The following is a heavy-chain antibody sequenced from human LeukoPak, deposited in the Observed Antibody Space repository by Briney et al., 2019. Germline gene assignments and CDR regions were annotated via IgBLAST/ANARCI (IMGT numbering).Heavy chain of an antibody. CDR2: ISYDGSNK. CDR1: GFTFSSYA. Sequence: GGSLRLSCAASGFTFSSYAMHWARQAPGKGLEWVAVISYDGSNKYYADSVKGRFTISRDNSKNTLYLQMNSLRAEDTAVYYCARGPDIVVVPAATYYYYYGMDVWGQGTTVTVSS. CDR3: ARGPDIVVVPAATYYYYYGMDV. J-gene: IGHJ6*02. V-gene: IGHV3-30-3*01. D-gene: IGHD2-2*01.